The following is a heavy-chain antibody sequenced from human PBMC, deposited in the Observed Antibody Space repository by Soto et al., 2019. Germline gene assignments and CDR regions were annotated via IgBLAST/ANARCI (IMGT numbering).Heavy chain of an antibody. D-gene: IGHD3-22*01. Sequence: GGSLRLSCAASGFTFSSYAMHWVRQAPGKGLEWVAVISYDGSNKYYADSVKGRFTISRDSSKNTLYLQMNSLRAEDTAVYYCARDPAHYYDSSGYYPPQCHYFDYWGQGTLVTVSS. CDR3: ARDPAHYYDSSGYYPPQCHYFDY. V-gene: IGHV3-30-3*01. J-gene: IGHJ4*02. CDR1: GFTFSSYA. CDR2: ISYDGSNK.